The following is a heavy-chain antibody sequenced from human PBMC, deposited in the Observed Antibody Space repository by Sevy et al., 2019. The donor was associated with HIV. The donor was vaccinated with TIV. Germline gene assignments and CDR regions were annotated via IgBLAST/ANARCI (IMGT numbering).Heavy chain of an antibody. CDR3: AREGCTKPHDY. Sequence: GPLRLSCAASGFTFSKYSMSWVRQPPGKGLGWVSTLSFGCGEINYADSVKGRFTISRDNSKSSVYLQMNNLRPEDTAVYYCAREGCTKPHDYWGQGTLVTVSS. J-gene: IGHJ4*02. CDR2: LSFGCGEI. CDR1: GFTFSKYS. D-gene: IGHD2-8*01. V-gene: IGHV3-23*01.